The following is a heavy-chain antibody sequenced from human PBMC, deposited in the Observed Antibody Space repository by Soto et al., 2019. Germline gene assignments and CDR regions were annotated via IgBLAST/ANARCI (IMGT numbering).Heavy chain of an antibody. D-gene: IGHD2-15*01. CDR1: GYTLTELS. J-gene: IGHJ4*02. CDR2: FDPEDGET. Sequence: ASVKVSCKVSGYTLTELSMHWVRQAPGKGLEWMGCFDPEDGETIYAQKFQGRVTVTEDTSTSTAYMELSRLRSEDTAVYYCLLVYSRAYWGQGTLVTVSS. CDR3: LLVYSRAY. V-gene: IGHV1-24*01.